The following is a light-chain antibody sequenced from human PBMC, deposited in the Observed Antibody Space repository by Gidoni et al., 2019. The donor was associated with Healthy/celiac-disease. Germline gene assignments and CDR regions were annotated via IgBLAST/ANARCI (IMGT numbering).Light chain of an antibody. CDR2: KAS. J-gene: IGKJ2*01. Sequence: DIQMTQPPSTLSASVGDRVTITCRASQSISSWLAWYQQKPGKAPKLLIYKASSLESGVPSRFSGSGSGTEFTLTISSLQPDDFATYYCQQYNSPMYTFGQGTKLEIK. CDR3: QQYNSPMYT. CDR1: QSISSW. V-gene: IGKV1-5*03.